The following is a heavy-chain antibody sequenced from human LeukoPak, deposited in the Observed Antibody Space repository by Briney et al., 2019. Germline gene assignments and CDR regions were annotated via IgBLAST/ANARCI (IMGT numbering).Heavy chain of an antibody. CDR2: ISGSGGST. J-gene: IGHJ4*02. CDR3: AKAKRNYDFWSGYSNY. Sequence: PGGSLRLSCAASGFTFSSYAMSWVRQAPGKGLEWVSAISGSGGSTYYADSVKGRFTISRDNPKNTLYLQMNSLRAEDTAVYYCAKAKRNYDFWSGYSNYWGQGTLVTVSS. CDR1: GFTFSSYA. D-gene: IGHD3-3*01. V-gene: IGHV3-23*01.